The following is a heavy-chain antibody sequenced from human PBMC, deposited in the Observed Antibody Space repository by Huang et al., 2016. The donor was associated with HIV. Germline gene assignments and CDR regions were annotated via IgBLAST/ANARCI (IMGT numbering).Heavy chain of an antibody. J-gene: IGHJ6*02. CDR2: IKQDEREK. CDR1: TFTFGAYW. V-gene: IGHV3-7*01. Sequence: VESGGRSVQPGGSIKLSCVGSTFTFGAYWMSWVRQPPGKGLEWVANIKQDEREKNYIDPVKGRFNIAGDNARKGLFLEMEDWRVEDTDIYFCATKTAGMDIWGQGTTVTVSS. CDR3: ATKTAGMDI. D-gene: IGHD1-7*01.